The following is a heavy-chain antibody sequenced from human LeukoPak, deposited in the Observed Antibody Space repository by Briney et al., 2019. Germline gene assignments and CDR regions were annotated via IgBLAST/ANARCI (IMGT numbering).Heavy chain of an antibody. D-gene: IGHD5-24*01. Sequence: PSETLSLTCAVSGYSISSGYYWGWIRQPPGKGLEWIGSISPSGSTFYNPSLKSRVTISVDTSKNQFSLKLSSVTAADTAVYYCARVGYNTPGYYYMDVWGKGTTVTVSS. CDR3: ARVGYNTPGYYYMDV. CDR1: GYSISSGYY. V-gene: IGHV4-38-2*01. CDR2: ISPSGST. J-gene: IGHJ6*03.